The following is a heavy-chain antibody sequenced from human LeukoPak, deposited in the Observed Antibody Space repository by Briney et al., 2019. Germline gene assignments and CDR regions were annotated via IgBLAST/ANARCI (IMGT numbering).Heavy chain of an antibody. CDR2: INWNGGST. CDR1: GFTFSSYS. V-gene: IGHV3-20*04. Sequence: GGSLRLSCAASGFTFSSYSMNWVRQAPGKGLEWVSGINWNGGSTGYADSVKGRFTISRDNAKNSLYLQMNSLRAEDTALYYCARGQYSSGWYTAFDIWGQGTMVTVSS. CDR3: ARGQYSSGWYTAFDI. D-gene: IGHD6-19*01. J-gene: IGHJ3*02.